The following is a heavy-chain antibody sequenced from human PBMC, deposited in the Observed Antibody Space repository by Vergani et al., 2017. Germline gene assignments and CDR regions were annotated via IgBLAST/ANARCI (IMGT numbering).Heavy chain of an antibody. D-gene: IGHD3-3*01. CDR2: IRSKAYGGTT. V-gene: IGHV3-49*03. CDR3: TRLETYYDFWRSYYPTYYYMDV. Sequence: EVQLVESGGGLVQPGRSLRLSCTASGFTFGDYAMSWFRQAPGKGLEWVGFIRSKAYGGTTEYAASVKGRFTISRDDSKSIAHLQMNSLKTEDTAVYYCTRLETYYDFWRSYYPTYYYMDVWGKGTTVTVSS. CDR1: GFTFGDYA. J-gene: IGHJ6*03.